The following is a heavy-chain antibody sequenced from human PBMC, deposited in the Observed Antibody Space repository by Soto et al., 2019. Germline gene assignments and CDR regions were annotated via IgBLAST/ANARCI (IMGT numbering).Heavy chain of an antibody. J-gene: IGHJ4*02. V-gene: IGHV3-48*02. CDR2: ISSSSSTI. Sequence: EVQLVESGGGLLQPGGSMRLSCAASGFTFSSYSMNWVRQAPGKGLEWVSYISSSSSTIYYADSVKGRFTISRDNAKNSLYLQMNSLRDEDTAVYYCARGLYYYDSRGYWGYWCQGTLVTGSS. CDR1: GFTFSSYS. CDR3: ARGLYYYDSRGYWGY. D-gene: IGHD3-22*01.